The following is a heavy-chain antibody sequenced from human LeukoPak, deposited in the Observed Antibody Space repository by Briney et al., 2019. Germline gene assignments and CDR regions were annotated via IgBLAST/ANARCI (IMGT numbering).Heavy chain of an antibody. J-gene: IGHJ4*02. CDR3: AARITIFGVVIMGGDY. V-gene: IGHV3-23*01. Sequence: GGSLRLSCAASGFTFSNAWMSWVRQAPGKGPEWVSAISGSGGSTYYADSVKGRFTISRDNSKNTLYLQMNSLRAEDTAVYYCAARITIFGVVIMGGDYWGQGTLVTVSS. CDR1: GFTFSNAW. D-gene: IGHD3-3*01. CDR2: ISGSGGST.